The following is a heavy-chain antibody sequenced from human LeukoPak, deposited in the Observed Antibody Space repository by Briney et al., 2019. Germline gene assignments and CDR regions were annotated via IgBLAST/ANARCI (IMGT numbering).Heavy chain of an antibody. CDR2: ISYDGSNK. J-gene: IGHJ6*02. V-gene: IGHV3-30-3*01. CDR3: AREPCVAEAGRSPAELFCYYGMDV. Sequence: QPGGSLRLSCAASGFTFSNYAIHWIRRAPGKGLEWVAVISYDGSNKYYADSVKGRFTISRDNSKNTLYLQMNSLRAEDTAVYYCAREPCVAEAGRSPAELFCYYGMDVWGQGTTVTVSS. CDR1: GFTFSNYA. D-gene: IGHD6-19*01.